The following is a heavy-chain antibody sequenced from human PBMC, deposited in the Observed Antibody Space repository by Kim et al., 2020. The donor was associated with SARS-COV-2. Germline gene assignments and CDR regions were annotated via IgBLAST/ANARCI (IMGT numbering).Heavy chain of an antibody. CDR2: IIPIFGTA. V-gene: IGHV1-69*13. J-gene: IGHJ4*02. CDR1: GGTFSSYA. CDR3: ARARKYDYVWGSYRYRDPFDY. D-gene: IGHD3-16*02. Sequence: SVKVSCKASGGTFSSYAISWVQQAPGQGLEWMGGIIPIFGTANYAQKFQGRVTITADESTSTAYMELSSLRSEDTAVYYCARARKYDYVWGSYRYRDPFDYWGQGTLVTVSS.